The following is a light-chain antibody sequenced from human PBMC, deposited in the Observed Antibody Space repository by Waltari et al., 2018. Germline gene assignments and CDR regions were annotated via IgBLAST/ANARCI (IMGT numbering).Light chain of an antibody. V-gene: IGLV2-14*03. CDR2: NVS. Sequence: QSALTQPASVSGSPGQSITLSCTGAFSDVGAYNYVSWYRQLPGEAPKLLIYNVSHRPSGVSDRLSGSKSGNTASLTISGLQPEDEADYFCSSYTTRGTWVFGGGTKLTVL. J-gene: IGLJ3*02. CDR3: SSYTTRGTWV. CDR1: FSDVGAYNY.